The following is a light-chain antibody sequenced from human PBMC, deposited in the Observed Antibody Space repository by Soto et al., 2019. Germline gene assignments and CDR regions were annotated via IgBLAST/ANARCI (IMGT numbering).Light chain of an antibody. Sequence: EIVRTQSPATLSVSPGERVTLSCRASESLSSNLAWYQQKPGQAPSLLMYGASTRATGIPARFSGSGSGTEFTLTISSLQSEDFAVYYCQQYNTWSSITFGQGTRLEI. CDR3: QQYNTWSSIT. J-gene: IGKJ5*01. CDR1: ESLSSN. CDR2: GAS. V-gene: IGKV3-15*01.